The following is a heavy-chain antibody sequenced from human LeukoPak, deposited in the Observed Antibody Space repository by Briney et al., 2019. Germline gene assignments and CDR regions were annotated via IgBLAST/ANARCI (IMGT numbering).Heavy chain of an antibody. J-gene: IGHJ6*03. D-gene: IGHD6-19*01. CDR1: GGPFSGYY. CDR3: ARVGWYYYYYYMDV. V-gene: IGHV4-34*01. CDR2: INHSGST. Sequence: SSETLSLTCAVYGGPFSGYYWSWIRQPPGKGLEWIGEINHSGSTNYNPSLKSRVTISVDTSKNQFSLKLSSVTAADTAVYYCARVGWYYYYYYMDVWGKGTTVTVSS.